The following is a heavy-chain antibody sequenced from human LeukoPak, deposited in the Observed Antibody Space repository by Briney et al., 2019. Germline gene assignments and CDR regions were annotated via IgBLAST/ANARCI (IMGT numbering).Heavy chain of an antibody. CDR2: IYYSGST. CDR1: GGSISSGGYY. Sequence: QTLSLTCTVSGGSISSGGYYWSWIRQHPGKGLEWIGYIYYSGSTYYNPSLKSRVTISVDTSKNQFSLKLSSVTAADTAVYYCARGVRFITVAGGTREFDYWGQGTLVTVSS. J-gene: IGHJ4*02. D-gene: IGHD6-19*01. V-gene: IGHV4-31*03. CDR3: ARGVRFITVAGGTREFDY.